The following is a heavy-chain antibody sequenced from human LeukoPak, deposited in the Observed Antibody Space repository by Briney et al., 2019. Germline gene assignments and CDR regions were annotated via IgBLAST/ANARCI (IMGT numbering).Heavy chain of an antibody. D-gene: IGHD5-24*01. Sequence: PGRSLRLSCAASGFTFSSYGMHWVRQAPGKGLEWVAVIWYDGSNKYYADSVKGRFTISRDNYKNTLYLQMNSLRAEDTAVYYCAKDPRRDGYNYLDYWGQGTLVTVSS. CDR3: AKDPRRDGYNYLDY. CDR2: IWYDGSNK. V-gene: IGHV3-33*06. CDR1: GFTFSSYG. J-gene: IGHJ4*02.